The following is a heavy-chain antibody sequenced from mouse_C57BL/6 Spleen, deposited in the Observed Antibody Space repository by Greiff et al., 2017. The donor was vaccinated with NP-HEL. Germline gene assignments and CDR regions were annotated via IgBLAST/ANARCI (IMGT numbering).Heavy chain of an antibody. CDR3: ARKGSMDY. CDR2: INPNNGGT. CDR1: GYTFTDYN. J-gene: IGHJ4*01. V-gene: IGHV1-22*01. D-gene: IGHD3-3*01. Sequence: VQLQQSGAELARPGASVKLSCKASGYTFTDYNMHWVKQSHGKSLEWIGYINPNNGGTSYNQKFKGKATLTVNKSSSTAYMELRSLTSEDSAVYYCARKGSMDYWGQGTSVTVSS.